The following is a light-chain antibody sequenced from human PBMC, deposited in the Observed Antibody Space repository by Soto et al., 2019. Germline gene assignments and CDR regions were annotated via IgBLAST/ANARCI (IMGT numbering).Light chain of an antibody. V-gene: IGKV1-27*01. CDR1: QGITNY. J-gene: IGKJ2*01. Sequence: DIQMTQSPSSLSASVGDRVTITYRASQGITNYLAWYQQKPGKVPKLLIYGASTLQSGVPSRFSGSGSGTDFTLTISSLQPEDVANYYCQKYDKAPYTFGQGTKLEIK. CDR2: GAS. CDR3: QKYDKAPYT.